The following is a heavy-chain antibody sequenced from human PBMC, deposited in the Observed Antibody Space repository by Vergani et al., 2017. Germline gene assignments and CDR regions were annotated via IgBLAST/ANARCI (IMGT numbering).Heavy chain of an antibody. D-gene: IGHD1-26*01. Sequence: QVQLVESGGGVVQPGGPLRLSCAASGFTFNTYGFHWVRQAPGKGLEWVAFIRYDGINTYYVDSVRGRFNISRDDPKNTLYLNMISLRPEDTAVYYCAKPLGWELPDFYYGMDVWGQGTTVTVS. CDR2: IRYDGINT. CDR3: AKPLGWELPDFYYGMDV. CDR1: GFTFNTYG. V-gene: IGHV3-30*02. J-gene: IGHJ6*02.